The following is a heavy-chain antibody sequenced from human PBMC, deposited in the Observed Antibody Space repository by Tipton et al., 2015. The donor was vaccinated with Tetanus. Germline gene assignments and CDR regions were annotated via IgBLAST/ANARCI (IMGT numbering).Heavy chain of an antibody. CDR1: GLTFHEHA. J-gene: IGHJ4*02. D-gene: IGHD4-17*01. V-gene: IGHV3-9*01. CDR3: ARGPYHYGDYYFDY. CDR2: MLWNGARI. Sequence: SLRLSCAVSGLTFHEHAMHWVRQAPGKGLEWVSGMLWNGARIDYADSLRGRFTISWDSAKNSLNLQMNSLTAEDTALYYCARGPYHYGDYYFDYWGRGTLVTVSS.